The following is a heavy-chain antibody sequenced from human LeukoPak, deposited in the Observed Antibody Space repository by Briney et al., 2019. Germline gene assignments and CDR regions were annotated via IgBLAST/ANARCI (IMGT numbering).Heavy chain of an antibody. Sequence: ASVKVSCKASGGTFSSYAISWVRQAPGQGLEWMGGIIPIFGTANYAPKFQGRVTITTDESTSTAYMELSSLRSEDTAVYYCARDVLPYGAFDIWGQGTMVTVSS. V-gene: IGHV1-69*05. CDR2: IIPIFGTA. D-gene: IGHD3-10*01. CDR3: ARDVLPYGAFDI. CDR1: GGTFSSYA. J-gene: IGHJ3*02.